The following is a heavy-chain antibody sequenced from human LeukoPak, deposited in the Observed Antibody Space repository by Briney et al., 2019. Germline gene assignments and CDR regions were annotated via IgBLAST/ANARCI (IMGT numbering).Heavy chain of an antibody. CDR1: TYSISSDYY. J-gene: IGHJ6*04. Sequence: PSXTLSLTCAVSTYSISSDYYWGWIRPSPGKGLEWIGSIYHSGTTYYNPSLKSRVAISVDTSKNEFSLKLSSVTAADSAVYYCARGSGWSGYSGVWGKGTTVTVSS. D-gene: IGHD3-3*01. CDR2: IYHSGTT. CDR3: ARGSGWSGYSGV. V-gene: IGHV4-38-2*01.